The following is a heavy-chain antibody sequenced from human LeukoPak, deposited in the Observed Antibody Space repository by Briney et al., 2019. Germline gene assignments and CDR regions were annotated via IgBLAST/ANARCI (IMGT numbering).Heavy chain of an antibody. J-gene: IGHJ3*02. Sequence: PGGSLRLSCAASGFTFSSYGMHWVRQVPGKGLEWVAFIRYDGSNKYYADSVKGRFTISRDNSKNTLYLQMNSLRAEDTAVYYCAKSLVEMATMSLGAFDIWGQGTMVTVSS. CDR3: AKSLVEMATMSLGAFDI. V-gene: IGHV3-30*02. CDR2: IRYDGSNK. D-gene: IGHD5-24*01. CDR1: GFTFSSYG.